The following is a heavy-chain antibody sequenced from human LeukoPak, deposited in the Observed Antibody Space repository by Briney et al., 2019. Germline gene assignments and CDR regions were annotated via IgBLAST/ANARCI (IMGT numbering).Heavy chain of an antibody. J-gene: IGHJ4*02. V-gene: IGHV3-74*01. Sequence: SGGSLRLSCAASGFTFSSNWMQWVRQAPGKGLVGVSGINSDGNITDYADSVKGRFTISRDNAKNTLYLQMNSLRAEDTAVYYCASRAIYGDRALDYWGQGTLVTVSS. CDR3: ASRAIYGDRALDY. CDR1: GFTFSSNW. D-gene: IGHD4-17*01. CDR2: INSDGNIT.